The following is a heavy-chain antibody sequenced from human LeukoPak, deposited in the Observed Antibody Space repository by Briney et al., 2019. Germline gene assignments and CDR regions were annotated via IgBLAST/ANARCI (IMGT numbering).Heavy chain of an antibody. J-gene: IGHJ4*02. CDR1: GGSISSSSYY. CDR2: IYYSGST. V-gene: IGHV4-39*07. Sequence: SETLSLTCTVSGGSISSSSYYWGWIRQPPGKGLEWIGSIYYSGSTNYNPSLKSRVTISVDTSKNQFSLKLSSVTAADTAVYYCARVRYYFDYWGQGTLVTVSS. CDR3: ARVRYYFDY.